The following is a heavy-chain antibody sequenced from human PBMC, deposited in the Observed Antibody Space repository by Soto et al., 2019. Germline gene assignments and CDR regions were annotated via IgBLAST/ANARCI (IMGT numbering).Heavy chain of an antibody. Sequence: QVHLVQSGAEVKEPGSSVKVSCKASGGTFSSYAISWLRQAPGQGLEWMGGIIPLFRTPDYAQKFQGRVTITADEYTSTVYMELSSLRSEDTAVYYCARDNDRLQLGGNYYYILDVWGQGTTVTVSS. CDR1: GGTFSSYA. J-gene: IGHJ6*02. CDR3: ARDNDRLQLGGNYYYILDV. V-gene: IGHV1-69*12. D-gene: IGHD4-4*01. CDR2: IIPLFRTP.